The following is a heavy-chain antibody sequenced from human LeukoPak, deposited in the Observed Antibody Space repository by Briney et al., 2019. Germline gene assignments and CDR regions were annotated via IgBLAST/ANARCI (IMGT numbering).Heavy chain of an antibody. V-gene: IGHV3-74*01. CDR2: INSDGSST. CDR3: ARGGGYSSGLNDY. CDR1: GFTFSSYW. Sequence: GGSLRLSCAASGFTFSSYWMHWVRQAPGKGLVWVSRINSDGSSTSYADSVEGRFTISRDNAKNTLYLQMNSLRAEDTAVYYCARGGGYSSGLNDYWGREPWSPSPQ. D-gene: IGHD6-19*01. J-gene: IGHJ4*02.